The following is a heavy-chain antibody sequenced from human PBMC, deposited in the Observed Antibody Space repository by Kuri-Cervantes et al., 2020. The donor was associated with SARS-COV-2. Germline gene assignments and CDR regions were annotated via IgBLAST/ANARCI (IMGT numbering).Heavy chain of an antibody. V-gene: IGHV3-30*02. J-gene: IGHJ4*02. CDR3: ARGRLTYYYDSSGYLSLDY. Sequence: GGSLRLSCAASGFTFSSYGMHWVRQAPGKGLEWVAFIRYDGSNKYYADSVKGRFTISRDNSKNTLYLQMNSLRAEDTAVYYCARGRLTYYYDSSGYLSLDYWGQGTLVTVSS. D-gene: IGHD3-22*01. CDR2: IRYDGSNK. CDR1: GFTFSSYG.